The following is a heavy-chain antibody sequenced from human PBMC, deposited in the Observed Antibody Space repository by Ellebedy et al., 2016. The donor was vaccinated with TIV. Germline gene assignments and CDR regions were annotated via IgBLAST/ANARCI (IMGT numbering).Heavy chain of an antibody. J-gene: IGHJ4*02. Sequence: GESLKISCAASGFTFRSYAMSWVRQAPGKGLEWVSVISGSGGSTYYADSVTGRFTISRDNSKNTLYLQMNSLRAEDTAVYYCAKDRNGDYVVYFDYWGQGTLATVSS. CDR3: AKDRNGDYVVYFDY. V-gene: IGHV3-23*01. CDR1: GFTFRSYA. D-gene: IGHD4-17*01. CDR2: ISGSGGST.